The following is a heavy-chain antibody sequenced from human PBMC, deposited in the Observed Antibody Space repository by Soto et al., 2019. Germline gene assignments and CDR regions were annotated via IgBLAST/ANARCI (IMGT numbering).Heavy chain of an antibody. V-gene: IGHV3-23*01. Sequence: EVQLLDSGGGLVQPGGYLRLSCAASGFTFSNYVMNWVRQAPGKGLDWVSAISAIGGSTYYADSVKGRLTISRDNSKNTLYLQMSSLRAEDTAVYYCAKGPLRSGYDRYSWGQGTMVTVSS. CDR3: AKGPLRSGYDRYS. J-gene: IGHJ4*02. CDR2: ISAIGGST. CDR1: GFTFSNYV. D-gene: IGHD5-12*01.